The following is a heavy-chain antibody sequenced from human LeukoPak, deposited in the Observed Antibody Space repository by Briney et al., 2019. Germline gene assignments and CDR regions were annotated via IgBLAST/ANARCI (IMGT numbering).Heavy chain of an antibody. CDR3: AKGLGGFGELLYPFDY. CDR1: GFTFDDYA. V-gene: IGHV3-9*01. J-gene: IGHJ4*02. Sequence: GGSLRLSCAASGFTFDDYAMHWVRQAPGKGLEWVSGISWNSGSIGYADSVKGRFTISRDNAKNSLYLQMNSLRAEDTALYYCAKGLGGFGELLYPFDYWGQGTLVTVSS. D-gene: IGHD3-10*01. CDR2: ISWNSGSI.